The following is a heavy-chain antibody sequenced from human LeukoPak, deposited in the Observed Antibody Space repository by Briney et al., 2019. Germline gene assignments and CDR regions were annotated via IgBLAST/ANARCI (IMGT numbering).Heavy chain of an antibody. CDR1: GGAISSYY. CDR3: AGKRNGYGEKEAWYYYMDV. Sequence: SETLSLTCTVSGGAISSYYCSWIRQPPGKGLEWIGYIYYSGSTNYNPSLKSRVTISVDTSKNQFSLKLSSLTAADTAVYYCAGKRNGYGEKEAWYYYMDVWGKGTTVTVSS. CDR2: IYYSGST. D-gene: IGHD4/OR15-4a*01. V-gene: IGHV4-59*12. J-gene: IGHJ6*03.